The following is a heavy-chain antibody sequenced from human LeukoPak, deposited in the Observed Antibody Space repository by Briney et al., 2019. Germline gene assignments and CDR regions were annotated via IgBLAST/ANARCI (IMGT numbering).Heavy chain of an antibody. CDR1: DGSINSDF. Sequence: PSETLSLTCTASDGSINSDFWTWIRQPPGKGLEWIGYIRYSGSTNYNPSLKSRVTISVDTSKNQFSLKLSSVTAADTAVYYCARSGFSTYWYFDLWGRGTLVTVSS. CDR2: IRYSGST. D-gene: IGHD3-10*01. CDR3: ARSGFSTYWYFDL. J-gene: IGHJ2*01. V-gene: IGHV4-59*08.